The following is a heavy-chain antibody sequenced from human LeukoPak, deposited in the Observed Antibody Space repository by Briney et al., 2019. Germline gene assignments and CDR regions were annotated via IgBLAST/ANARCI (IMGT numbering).Heavy chain of an antibody. Sequence: SETLSLTCTVSGGSISSYYWSWIRQPPGKGLEWIGYIYYSGSTNYNPSLKSRVTISVDTSKNQFSLKLSSVTAADTAVYYCARAPGYSLPYYFDYWGQGTLVTVSS. CDR1: GGSISSYY. CDR2: IYYSGST. CDR3: ARAPGYSLPYYFDY. V-gene: IGHV4-59*01. D-gene: IGHD3-9*01. J-gene: IGHJ4*02.